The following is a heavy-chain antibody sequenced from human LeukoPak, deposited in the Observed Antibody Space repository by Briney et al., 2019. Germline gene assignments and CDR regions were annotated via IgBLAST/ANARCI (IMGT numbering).Heavy chain of an antibody. CDR2: ITNSGNSK. CDR3: AKDSANYYDSSGFIDC. D-gene: IGHD3-22*01. Sequence: GGSLRLSCAASEFTFSSYSMNWVRQAPGKGLEWVSYITNSGNSKSYADSVKGRFTISRDNSKNTLYLQMNSLRAEDTAVYYCAKDSANYYDSSGFIDCWGQGTLVTVSS. CDR1: EFTFSSYS. V-gene: IGHV3-48*01. J-gene: IGHJ4*02.